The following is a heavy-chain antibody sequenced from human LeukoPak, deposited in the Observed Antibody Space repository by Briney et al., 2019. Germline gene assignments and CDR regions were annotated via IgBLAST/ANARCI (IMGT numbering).Heavy chain of an antibody. D-gene: IGHD6-19*01. J-gene: IGHJ1*01. V-gene: IGHV1-2*02. CDR1: GYTFTGYY. CDR2: INPNSGGT. Sequence: GASVKVSCKASGYTFTGYYMHWVRQAPGQGLEWMGWINPNSGGTNYAQKFQGRVTMTRDTSISTAYMELSRLRSDDTAVYYCARVKAVYSSGWYSTGYFQHWGQGTLVTVSS. CDR3: ARVKAVYSSGWYSTGYFQH.